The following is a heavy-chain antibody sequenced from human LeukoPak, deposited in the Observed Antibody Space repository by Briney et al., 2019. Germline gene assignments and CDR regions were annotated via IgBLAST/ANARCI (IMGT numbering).Heavy chain of an antibody. CDR1: GGSISSSSYY. CDR3: ARGGRITMIVSNWFDP. CDR2: INHSGST. V-gene: IGHV4-39*07. D-gene: IGHD3-22*01. Sequence: SETLSLTCTVSGGSISSSSYYWGWIRQPPGKGLEWIGEINHSGSTNYNPSLKSRVTISVDTSKNQFSLRLSSVTAADTAVYYCARGGRITMIVSNWFDPWGQGTLVTVSS. J-gene: IGHJ5*02.